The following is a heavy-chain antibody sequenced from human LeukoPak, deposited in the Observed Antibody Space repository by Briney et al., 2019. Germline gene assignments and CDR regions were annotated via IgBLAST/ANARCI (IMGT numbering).Heavy chain of an antibody. J-gene: IGHJ4*02. D-gene: IGHD1-26*01. CDR3: ATGILSGSRFDY. CDR2: ISGSGGST. V-gene: IGHV3-23*01. CDR1: GFTFSSYG. Sequence: PGGSLRLSCAASGFTFSSYGMSWVRQAPGKGLEWVSAISGSGGSTYYADSVKGRFTISRDNSKNTLYLQMNSLRTEDTAVYYCATGILSGSRFDYWGQGTLVTVSS.